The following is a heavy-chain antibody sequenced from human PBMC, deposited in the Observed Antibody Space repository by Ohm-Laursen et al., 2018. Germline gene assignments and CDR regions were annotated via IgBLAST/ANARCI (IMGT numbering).Heavy chain of an antibody. V-gene: IGHV4-59*08. Sequence: SDTLSLTCTVSGDSISGRYWSWIRQPPGKGLEWIGNIDDNGNTNYNPSLQSRVTISISTSKNQFSLQLRFVTAADTAVYHCAGAPNLYYFDYWGQGTLVTVSS. J-gene: IGHJ4*02. CDR1: GDSISGRY. CDR3: AGAPNLYYFDY. D-gene: IGHD1-26*01. CDR2: IDDNGNT.